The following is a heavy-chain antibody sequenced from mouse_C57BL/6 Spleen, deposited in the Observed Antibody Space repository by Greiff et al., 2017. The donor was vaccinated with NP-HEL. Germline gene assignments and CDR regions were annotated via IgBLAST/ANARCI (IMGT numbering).Heavy chain of an antibody. CDR3: ERTGDYGSSLDY. J-gene: IGHJ2*01. CDR2: INPSTGGT. V-gene: IGHV1-42*01. Sequence: VQLKQSGPELVKPGASVKISCKASGYSFTGYYMNWVKQSPEKSLEWIGEINPSTGGTTYNQKFKAKATLTVDKSSSTAYMQLKSLTSEDSAVYYCERTGDYGSSLDYWGQGTTLTVPS. D-gene: IGHD1-1*01. CDR1: GYSFTGYY.